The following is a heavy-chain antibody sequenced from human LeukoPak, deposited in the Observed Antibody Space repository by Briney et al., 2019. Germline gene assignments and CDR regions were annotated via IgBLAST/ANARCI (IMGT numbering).Heavy chain of an antibody. CDR2: IIPIFGTA. J-gene: IGHJ5*02. CDR3: ARDPRSCSSTSCYGDPDNWFDP. Sequence: SVKVSCKASGGTFSSYAISWVRQAPGQGLEWMGRIIPIFGTANYAQKFQGRVTITTDESTSTAYMELSSLRSEDTAVYYCARDPRSCSSTSCYGDPDNWFDPWGQGTLVTVSS. CDR1: GGTFSSYA. V-gene: IGHV1-69*05. D-gene: IGHD2-2*01.